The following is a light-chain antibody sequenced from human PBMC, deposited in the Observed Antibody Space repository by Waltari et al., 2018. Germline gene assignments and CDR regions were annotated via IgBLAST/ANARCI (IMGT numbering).Light chain of an antibody. CDR3: QVWHHTNDQEGV. V-gene: IGLV3-21*02. Sequence: YVLTQPPSVSVAPGQTARLTCGGYNIGGKSVHWYQQKPGQAPVLVVYDDSARPSRIPERFSGSNSGNTATLTITRVEAGDEADYYCQVWHHTNDQEGVFGGGTTLTV. J-gene: IGLJ3*02. CDR1: NIGGKS. CDR2: DDS.